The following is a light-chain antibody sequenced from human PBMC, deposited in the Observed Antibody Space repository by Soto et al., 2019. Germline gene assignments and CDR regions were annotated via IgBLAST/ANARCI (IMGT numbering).Light chain of an antibody. V-gene: IGKV3-20*01. CDR3: QQYGGSAPIT. Sequence: EIVLTQSPGTLSLSPGETAALSCRASQSVNNNYLAWYQLRYGQAPRLLIYGASIRATGIPDRFSGSGSGTDFTLTISGLEPEDFAMYYCQQYGGSAPITFGQGTRLEIE. J-gene: IGKJ5*01. CDR2: GAS. CDR1: QSVNNNY.